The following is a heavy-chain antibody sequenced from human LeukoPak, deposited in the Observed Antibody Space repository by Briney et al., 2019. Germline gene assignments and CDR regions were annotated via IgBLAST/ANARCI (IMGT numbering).Heavy chain of an antibody. CDR3: ARDRYYYDSSGYAIDY. CDR1: GVSISSYY. Sequence: SETLSLTCTVSGVSISSYYWSWIRQPAGKGLEWIGRIHTTGSTNYNPSLESRVTMSVDTSKNQFSLKLSSVTAADTAVYYCARDRYYYDSSGYAIDYWGQGTLVTVSS. D-gene: IGHD3-22*01. J-gene: IGHJ4*02. V-gene: IGHV4-4*07. CDR2: IHTTGST.